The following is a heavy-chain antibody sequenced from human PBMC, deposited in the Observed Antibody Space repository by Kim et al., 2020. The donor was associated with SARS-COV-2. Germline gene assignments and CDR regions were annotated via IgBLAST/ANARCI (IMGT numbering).Heavy chain of an antibody. V-gene: IGHV3-23*01. CDR1: GFTFSTYG. J-gene: IGHJ4*02. Sequence: GGSLRLSCAASGFTFSTYGMSWVRQAPGKGLEWVSGIVSSGVSTYYADSVKGRFTISRDNSKNTLYLQMNSLRAEDTAVYYCAKDPKYSGYWPISGCHNFYYWGQGTLVTVSS. CDR3: AKDPKYSGYWPISGCHNFYY. D-gene: IGHD3-22*01. CDR2: IVSSGVST.